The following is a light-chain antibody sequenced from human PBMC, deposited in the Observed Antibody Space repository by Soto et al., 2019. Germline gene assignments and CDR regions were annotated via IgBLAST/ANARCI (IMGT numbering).Light chain of an antibody. V-gene: IGKV1-5*01. CDR2: DAS. Sequence: DIQMTQSPSPLSASVGDRVTITCRASQIISSWLAWYKQKTGKAPKLLIYDASSLESGVPSRFSGSGSGTEFTLTISSLQPDDFATYYCQQYNSYSYTFGQGTKLEIK. J-gene: IGKJ2*01. CDR1: QIISSW. CDR3: QQYNSYSYT.